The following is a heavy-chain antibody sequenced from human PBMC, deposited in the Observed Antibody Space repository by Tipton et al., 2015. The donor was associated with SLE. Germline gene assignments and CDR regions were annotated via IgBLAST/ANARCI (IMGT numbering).Heavy chain of an antibody. CDR2: ISYDGSNK. CDR3: ARDQITGYTYGLYWNFDL. J-gene: IGHJ2*01. D-gene: IGHD5-18*01. CDR1: GFTFSDYA. V-gene: IGHV3-30-3*01. Sequence: SLRLSCAASGFTFSDYAMHWVRQAPGKGLEWVAVISYDGSNKYNADSVKGRFTISRDNSKNTLYLQMNSLRSEDSAMYYCARDQITGYTYGLYWNFDLWGRGTLVTVSS.